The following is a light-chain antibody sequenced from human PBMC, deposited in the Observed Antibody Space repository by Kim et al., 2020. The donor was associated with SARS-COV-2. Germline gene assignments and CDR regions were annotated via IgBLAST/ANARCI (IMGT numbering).Light chain of an antibody. V-gene: IGKV1-5*03. J-gene: IGKJ1*01. CDR2: KAS. CDR1: QSISSW. CDR3: QQYNSYPGT. Sequence: DIQMTQSPSTLSASVGDRVTITCRASQSISSWLAWYQQKPGKAPKLLIYKASSLESGVPSRFSGSGSGTEFTLTISSLQPDDFATYYCQQYNSYPGTFGQGTTVDIK.